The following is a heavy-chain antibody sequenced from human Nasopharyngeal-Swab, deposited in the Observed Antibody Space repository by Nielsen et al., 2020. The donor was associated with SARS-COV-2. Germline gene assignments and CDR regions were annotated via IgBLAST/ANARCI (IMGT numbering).Heavy chain of an antibody. J-gene: IGHJ5*02. Sequence: WIRQPPGKGLEWIGSIYYSGSTYYNPSLKSRVTISVDTSKNQFSLKLGSVTAADTAVYYCARGGVGKHGYYYDSSGQYNWFDPWGQGTLVTVSS. CDR3: ARGGVGKHGYYYDSSGQYNWFDP. D-gene: IGHD3-22*01. CDR2: IYYSGST. V-gene: IGHV4-39*07.